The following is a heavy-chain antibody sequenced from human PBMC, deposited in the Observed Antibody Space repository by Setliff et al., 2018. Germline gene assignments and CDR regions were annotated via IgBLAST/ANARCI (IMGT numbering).Heavy chain of an antibody. CDR2: ISNSGTAI. Sequence: GGSLRLSCAASGFTFSDSYMSWIRQAPGRGLESVSSISNSGTAIYYADSVKGRFTISRDNAENSLYLQMNSLRGEDTAVYYCIDGRNRAWGVYWGQGTLVTVSS. CDR1: GFTFSDSY. CDR3: IDGRNRAWGVY. V-gene: IGHV3-11*04. J-gene: IGHJ4*02. D-gene: IGHD7-27*01.